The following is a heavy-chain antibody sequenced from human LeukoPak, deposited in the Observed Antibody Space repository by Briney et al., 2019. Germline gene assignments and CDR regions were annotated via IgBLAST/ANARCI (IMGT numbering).Heavy chain of an antibody. Sequence: SETLSLTCTVSGGSISSYYWSWIRQPPGKGLEWIGYIYYSGSTNYNPSLKSRVTISVDTSKNQFSLKLSSVTAADTAVYYRARGGKWELPLDYWGQETLVTVSS. CDR2: IYYSGST. J-gene: IGHJ4*02. V-gene: IGHV4-59*01. D-gene: IGHD1-26*01. CDR1: GGSISSYY. CDR3: ARGGKWELPLDY.